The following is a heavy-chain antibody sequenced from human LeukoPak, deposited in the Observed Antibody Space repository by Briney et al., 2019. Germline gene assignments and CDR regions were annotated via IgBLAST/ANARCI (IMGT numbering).Heavy chain of an antibody. J-gene: IGHJ4*02. V-gene: IGHV4-39*07. CDR3: ARVVLAAHYDILTGYYNADYFDY. CDR1: GGSISSSSYY. D-gene: IGHD3-9*01. CDR2: IYYSGST. Sequence: SETLSLTCTVSGGSISSSSYYWGWIRQPPGKGLEWIGSIYYSGSTYYNPSLKSRVTISVDTSKNQFSLKLSSVTAADTAVYYCARVVLAAHYDILTGYYNADYFDYWGQGTLVTVSS.